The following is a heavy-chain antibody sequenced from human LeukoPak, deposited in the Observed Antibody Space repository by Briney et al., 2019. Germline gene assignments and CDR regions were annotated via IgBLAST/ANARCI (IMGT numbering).Heavy chain of an antibody. CDR3: ARRSPNYYFDY. Sequence: GGSLRLSCAASGFTFSSYWMYWVRHAPGKGLVWVSRINSDGSDTSYADSVQGRFTTSRDNAKNTLYLQMNSLRAEDTAVYYCARRSPNYYFDYWGQGTPVTVSS. CDR2: INSDGSDT. CDR1: GFTFSSYW. J-gene: IGHJ4*02. V-gene: IGHV3-74*01.